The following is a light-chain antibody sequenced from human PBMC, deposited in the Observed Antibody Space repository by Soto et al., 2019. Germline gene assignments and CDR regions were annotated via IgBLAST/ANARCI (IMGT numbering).Light chain of an antibody. Sequence: DIQMTQSPSFLSASVGDRVTITCRASQRIDNFLNWYQQKPGKAPKLLIYGASSLQSGVPSRFSGSGSGTDLTLTITSLQPEDSATYHCQQRYKTSLSSFGQGTKVDIK. J-gene: IGKJ2*01. CDR1: QRIDNF. CDR2: GAS. V-gene: IGKV1-39*01. CDR3: QQRYKTSLSS.